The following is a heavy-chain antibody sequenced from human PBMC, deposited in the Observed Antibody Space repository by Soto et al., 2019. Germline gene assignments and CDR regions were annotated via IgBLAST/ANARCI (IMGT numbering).Heavy chain of an antibody. V-gene: IGHV3-33*01. D-gene: IGHD3-22*01. Sequence: GGSLRLSCAASGFTFSSYGMHWVRQAPGKGLEWVAVIWYDGSNKYYADSVKGRFTISRDNSKNTLYLQMNSLRAKETAVYYCARGSYDSSGYFFKHYYYYYGMDVWGQGTTVTVSS. CDR2: IWYDGSNK. CDR3: ARGSYDSSGYFFKHYYYYYGMDV. CDR1: GFTFSSYG. J-gene: IGHJ6*02.